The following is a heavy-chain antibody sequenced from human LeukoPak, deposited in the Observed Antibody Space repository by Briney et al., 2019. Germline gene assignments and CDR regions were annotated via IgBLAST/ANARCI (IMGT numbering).Heavy chain of an antibody. V-gene: IGHV7-4-1*02. CDR3: ASSYCSGGHCYPQQTVYYFDF. J-gene: IGHJ4*02. CDR1: GYTFTDYA. D-gene: IGHD2-15*01. Sequence: ASVKVSCKASGYTFTDYAMNWVRQAPGQGLEWMGWINTNTGNPTYAQDFTGRFVFSLDTSVSTAYLQISSLKAEDTAVYYCASSYCSGGHCYPQQTVYYFDFWGQGTLATVSS. CDR2: INTNTGNP.